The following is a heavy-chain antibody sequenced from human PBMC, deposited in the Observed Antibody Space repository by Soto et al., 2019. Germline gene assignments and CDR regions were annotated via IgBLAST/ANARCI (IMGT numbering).Heavy chain of an antibody. CDR2: INAGNGNT. Sequence: QVQLVQSGAEVKKPGASVKVSCKASGYTFTSYAMHWVRQAPGQRLEWMGWINAGNGNTKYSQKFQGRVTITRDTSASTAYMELSSLRSEDTAVYYCASSLFGELLPPRGMDVWGQGTTVTVSS. V-gene: IGHV1-3*01. CDR3: ASSLFGELLPPRGMDV. D-gene: IGHD3-10*02. J-gene: IGHJ6*02. CDR1: GYTFTSYA.